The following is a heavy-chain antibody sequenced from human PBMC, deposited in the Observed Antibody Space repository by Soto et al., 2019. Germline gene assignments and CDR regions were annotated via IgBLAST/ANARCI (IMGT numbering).Heavy chain of an antibody. CDR3: ARALVTDYNSRDYHYYFAMDV. D-gene: IGHD3-22*01. Sequence: PSETLSLTCVVSGGPVSGDDLYWSWIRHLPGKGLEWIANVYHTGTTYYNPSLKSRVSMSVDTSKNQFSMILASVTAAEKDVYYCARALVTDYNSRDYHYYFAMDVWGQGTSVTVS. CDR2: VYHTGTT. J-gene: IGHJ6*01. V-gene: IGHV4-31*02. CDR1: GGPVSGDDLY.